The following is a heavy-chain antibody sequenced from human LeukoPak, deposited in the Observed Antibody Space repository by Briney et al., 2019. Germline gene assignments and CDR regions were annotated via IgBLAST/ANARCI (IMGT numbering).Heavy chain of an antibody. Sequence: GGSLRLSCAASGFSFSAYWMTWVRQAPGTGLEWVANINPAGTETYYVDPVMGRFTISRDNAKNLLYLQMNSLRAEDTAVYYCARFGYVAAVDLWGQGTLVTVSS. CDR2: INPAGTET. J-gene: IGHJ4*02. CDR1: GFSFSAYW. D-gene: IGHD2-15*01. CDR3: ARFGYVAAVDL. V-gene: IGHV3-7*01.